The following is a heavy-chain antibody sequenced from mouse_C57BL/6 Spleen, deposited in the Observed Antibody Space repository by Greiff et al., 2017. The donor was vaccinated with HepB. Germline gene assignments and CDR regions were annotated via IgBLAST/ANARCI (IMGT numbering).Heavy chain of an antibody. CDR3: ARDPSGNYAMDY. V-gene: IGHV5-4*01. CDR2: ISDGGSYT. J-gene: IGHJ4*01. CDR1: GFTFSSYA. Sequence: EVKLMESGGGLVKPGGSLKLSCAASGFTFSSYAMSWVRQTPEKRLEWVATISDGGSYTYYPDNVKGRFTISRDNAKNNLYLQMSHLKSEDTAMYYCARDPSGNYAMDYWGQGTSVTVSS.